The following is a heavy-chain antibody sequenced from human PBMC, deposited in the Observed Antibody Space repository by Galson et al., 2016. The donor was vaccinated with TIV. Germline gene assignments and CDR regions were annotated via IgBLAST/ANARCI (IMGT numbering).Heavy chain of an antibody. J-gene: IGHJ1*01. D-gene: IGHD1-26*01. V-gene: IGHV4-31*03. CDR2: IYDSGTT. CDR1: GGSISSGAYH. CDR3: ARWAETGSYYDYFQH. Sequence: TLSLTCNVSGGSISSGAYHWSRIRQHPGKALEWIGNIYDSGTTYYNPSLQSRVTISVDTSQNQFSLKLSSVTAADTAVYYCARWAETGSYYDYFQHWGQGTLVTVSS.